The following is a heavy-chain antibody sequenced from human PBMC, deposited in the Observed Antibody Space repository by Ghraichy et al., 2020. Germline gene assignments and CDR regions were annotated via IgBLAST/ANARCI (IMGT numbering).Heavy chain of an antibody. J-gene: IGHJ5*02. CDR3: AREYCSGGSCYSPWFDP. D-gene: IGHD2-15*01. CDR1: GFTFSSYS. V-gene: IGHV3-48*01. Sequence: GESLRLSCAASGFTFSSYSMNWVRQAPGKGLEWVSYISSSSSTIYYADSVKGRFTISRDNAKNSLYLQMNSLRAEDTAVYYCAREYCSGGSCYSPWFDPWGQGTLVTVSS. CDR2: ISSSSSTI.